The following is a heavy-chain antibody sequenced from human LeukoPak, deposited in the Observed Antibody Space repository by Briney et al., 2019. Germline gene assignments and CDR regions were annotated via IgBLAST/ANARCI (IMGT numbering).Heavy chain of an antibody. V-gene: IGHV3-11*01. CDR2: ISSSGSTI. CDR3: ARALALWFGELLV. CDR1: GFTVSDYY. Sequence: GGSLRLSCAASGFTVSDYYMSWIRQAAGKGLEWVSYISSSGSTIYYADSVKGRFTISRDNAKNSLYLQMNSLRAEDTAVYYCARALALWFGELLVWGKGPTVTVSS. J-gene: IGHJ6*04. D-gene: IGHD3-10*01.